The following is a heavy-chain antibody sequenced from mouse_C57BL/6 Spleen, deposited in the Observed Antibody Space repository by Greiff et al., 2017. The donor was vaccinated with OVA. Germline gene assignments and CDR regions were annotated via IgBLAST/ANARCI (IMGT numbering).Heavy chain of an antibody. CDR2: IYPKSGST. CDR1: GYTFTNYG. Sequence: VQLQQSGAELARPGASVKLSCKASGYTFTNYGISWVKQRTGQGLEWIGEIYPKSGSTYYNEKFKGKATLTADESSSTAYMELRSLTSEDSAVYFCARGGLYYDGSGYGFAYWGQGTTLTVSA. V-gene: IGHV1-81*01. J-gene: IGHJ2*01. D-gene: IGHD1-1*01. CDR3: ARGGLYYDGSGYGFAY.